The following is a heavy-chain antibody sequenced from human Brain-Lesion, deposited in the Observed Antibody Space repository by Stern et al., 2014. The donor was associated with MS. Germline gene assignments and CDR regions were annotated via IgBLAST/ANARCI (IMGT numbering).Heavy chain of an antibody. V-gene: IGHV5-51*01. CDR1: GYSFTSYW. D-gene: IGHD3-10*01. J-gene: IGHJ4*02. CDR2: ISPGDSDT. CDR3: ARRGPESGGIDY. Sequence: EVQLVESGAEVKKPGESLKISCKGSGYSFTSYWIGWVRKMPGKGLEWMGIISPGDSDTRHSPSFKARVPIPADKSISTAYLQWSSLKASDSAMYYCARRGPESGGIDYWGQGTLVTVSS.